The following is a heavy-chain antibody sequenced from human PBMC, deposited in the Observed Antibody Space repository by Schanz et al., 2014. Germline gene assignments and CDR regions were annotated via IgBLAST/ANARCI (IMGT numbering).Heavy chain of an antibody. J-gene: IGHJ4*02. CDR3: ARKVVATIGGYYDN. V-gene: IGHV3-33*08. D-gene: IGHD5-12*01. CDR1: GFMFSSYG. Sequence: VHLLESGGGLVPPGRSLRLSCAASGFMFSSYGMHWVRQAPGKGLEWVGVISYDGSKKSYADSVKGRFTISRDNSKNTLYLQMNSLRAEDTAVYYCARKVVATIGGYYDNWGQGTLVIVSA. CDR2: ISYDGSKK.